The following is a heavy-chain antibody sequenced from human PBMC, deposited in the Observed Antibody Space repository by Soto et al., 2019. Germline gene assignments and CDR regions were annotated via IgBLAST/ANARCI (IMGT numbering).Heavy chain of an antibody. V-gene: IGHV3-66*01. CDR2: VYSGGST. D-gene: IGHD3-10*01. Sequence: EVQLVESGGGLVQPGGSLTLSCAASGFTVTTNYMSWVRQPPGKGLEWVSVVYSGGSTYYADSVKGRFTVSRDNSRNTLYLQMNSLRAEDTAVYYCARDFSGKNDAFGIWGQGTVVTVSS. CDR3: ARDFSGKNDAFGI. J-gene: IGHJ3*02. CDR1: GFTVTTNY.